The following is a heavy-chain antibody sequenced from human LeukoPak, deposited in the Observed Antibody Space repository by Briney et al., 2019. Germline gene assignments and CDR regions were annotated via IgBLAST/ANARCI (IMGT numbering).Heavy chain of an antibody. J-gene: IGHJ4*02. CDR3: ASKPAYYDYVWGSYRYTPLHY. CDR1: GSTFTFYA. D-gene: IGHD3-16*02. CDR2: INHSGST. Sequence: GSLRLSCAASGSTFTFYAMSWVRQAPGKGLEWIGEINHSGSTNYNPSLKSRVTISVDTSKNQFSLKLSSVTAADTAVYYCASKPAYYDYVWGSYRYTPLHYWGQGTLVTVSS. V-gene: IGHV4-34*01.